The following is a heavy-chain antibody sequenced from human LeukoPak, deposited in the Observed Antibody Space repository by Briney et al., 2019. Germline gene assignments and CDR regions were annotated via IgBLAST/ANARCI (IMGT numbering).Heavy chain of an antibody. CDR1: GGSISSSSYY. CDR3: ARHGIVVVPAAIPH. CDR2: IYYSGST. Sequence: SETLSLTCTVSGGSISSSSYYWGWIRQPSGKGLEWIGSIYYSGSTYYNPSLKSRVTISVDTSKNQFSLKLSSVTAADTAVYYCARHGIVVVPAAIPHWGQGTLVTVSS. V-gene: IGHV4-39*01. J-gene: IGHJ4*02. D-gene: IGHD2-2*02.